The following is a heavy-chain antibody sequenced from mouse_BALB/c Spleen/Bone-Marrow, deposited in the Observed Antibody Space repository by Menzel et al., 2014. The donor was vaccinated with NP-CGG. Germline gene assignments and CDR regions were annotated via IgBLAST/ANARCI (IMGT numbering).Heavy chain of an antibody. CDR2: ISSGSSTI. CDR1: GFTFSSFG. V-gene: IGHV5-17*02. J-gene: IGHJ2*02. D-gene: IGHD4-1*01. Sequence: EVTVVESGGGLGQPGGSRKLSCAASGFTFSSFGMHWVRQAPERGLEWVAYISSGSSTIFYADTVKGRFTISRDNPKNTLFLQMTSLRSEDTAMYYCTRGGNWEDIDSWGQGTSPPASS. CDR3: TRGGNWEDIDS.